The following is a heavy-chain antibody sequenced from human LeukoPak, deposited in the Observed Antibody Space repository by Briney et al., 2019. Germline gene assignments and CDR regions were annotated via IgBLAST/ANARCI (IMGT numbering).Heavy chain of an antibody. CDR2: MNPKSGDT. D-gene: IGHD5-24*01. CDR3: ARRPTTRWYYYGLDV. Sequence: ASVKVSCKASGYTFTNYDINWVRQASGQGLEWMGWMNPKSGDTGFAQKFQVRVTVTRNTSINTAYMEISSLSSEDTAIYYCARRPTTRWYYYGLDVWGQGTTVTVSS. CDR1: GYTFTNYD. V-gene: IGHV1-8*01. J-gene: IGHJ6*02.